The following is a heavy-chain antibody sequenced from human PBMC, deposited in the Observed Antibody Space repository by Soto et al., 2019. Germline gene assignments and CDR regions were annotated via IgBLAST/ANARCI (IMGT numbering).Heavy chain of an antibody. V-gene: IGHV3-23*01. J-gene: IGHJ4*02. CDR2: TSNNGDRT. CDR1: GFTFTDHA. CDR3: ARPPLYSNGGYFDS. Sequence: EVQLLESGGGLVLPGGSLRLSCAVSGFTFTDHAMTWVRQAPGKGLEWVSTTSNNGDRTFYADSVKGRFTVSTDRTNNTLYLQMNSLRADDTAVYFCARPPLYSNGGYFDSWGQGTLVTVSS. D-gene: IGHD6-19*01.